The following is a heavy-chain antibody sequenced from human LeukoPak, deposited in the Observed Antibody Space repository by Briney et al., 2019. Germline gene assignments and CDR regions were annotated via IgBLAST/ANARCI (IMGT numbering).Heavy chain of an antibody. CDR3: AKDTEFGEPYHGMDV. D-gene: IGHD3-10*01. Sequence: GGSLRLSCAVSGFSLDDHTMHWVRQAPGKGLEWVSGISWNGGSLDYADSVKGRFIISRDNAKKSLYLQMNSLRPEDTAVYYCAKDTEFGEPYHGMDVWGQGTTVTVSS. V-gene: IGHV3-9*01. CDR1: GFSLDDHT. CDR2: ISWNGGSL. J-gene: IGHJ6*02.